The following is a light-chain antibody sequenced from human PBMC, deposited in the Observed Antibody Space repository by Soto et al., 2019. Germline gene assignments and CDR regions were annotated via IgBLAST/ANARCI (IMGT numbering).Light chain of an antibody. Sequence: DFQLTQSPSFLSASVGDRVTITCRASQGISSYLAWYQQKPGKAPKFLIYAASTLQSGVPSRFSGSGSGTEFTLTIRSLQPEDFATDDWQPLNTYPITFGQGTRLEIK. J-gene: IGKJ5*01. CDR3: QPLNTYPIT. CDR1: QGISSY. V-gene: IGKV1-9*01. CDR2: AAS.